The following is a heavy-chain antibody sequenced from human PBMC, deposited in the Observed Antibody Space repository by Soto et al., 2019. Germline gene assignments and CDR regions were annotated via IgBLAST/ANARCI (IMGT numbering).Heavy chain of an antibody. J-gene: IGHJ2*01. CDR3: ARAFAGFGGYWSFGL. Sequence: SETLSLTCTVSGGSISSYYWSWTRQPPGKALEWIGYIYYSGSNHYNPSLKSRVTMSIDTSKNQFFLRLSSVSAADTALYYCARAFAGFGGYWSFGLWGRGSRGAVSS. CDR1: GGSISSYY. CDR2: IYYSGSN. D-gene: IGHD3-16*01. V-gene: IGHV4-59*01.